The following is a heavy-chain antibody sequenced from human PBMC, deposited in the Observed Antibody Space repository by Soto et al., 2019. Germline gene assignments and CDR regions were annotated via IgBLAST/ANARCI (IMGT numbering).Heavy chain of an antibody. CDR2: IYPGDSDT. Sequence: GESLKISCKGSGYSFTSYWIGWVRQMPGKGLEWMGIIYPGDSDTRYSPSFQGQVTIAADKSISTAYLQWSSLKASDTAMYYCATQGGYDSFSATKRKIEYYYYYYMDVWGKGTTVTVSS. J-gene: IGHJ6*03. V-gene: IGHV5-51*01. CDR3: ATQGGYDSFSATKRKIEYYYYYYMDV. CDR1: GYSFTSYW. D-gene: IGHD5-12*01.